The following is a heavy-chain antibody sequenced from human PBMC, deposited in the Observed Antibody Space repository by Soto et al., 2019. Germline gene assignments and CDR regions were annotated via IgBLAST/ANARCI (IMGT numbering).Heavy chain of an antibody. CDR3: ARDGCSGGSCYLDEGAFDI. Sequence: ASVKVSCKASGYTFTSYGISWVRQAPGQGLEWMGWISPNNGNTNYAQKLQGRVTMTTNTSTSTAYMELSSLRSEDTAVYYCARDGCSGGSCYLDEGAFDIWGQGTMVTVS. J-gene: IGHJ3*02. CDR1: GYTFTSYG. D-gene: IGHD2-15*01. CDR2: ISPNNGNT. V-gene: IGHV1-18*01.